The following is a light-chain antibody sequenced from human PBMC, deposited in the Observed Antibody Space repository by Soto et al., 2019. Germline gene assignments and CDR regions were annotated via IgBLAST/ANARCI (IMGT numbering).Light chain of an antibody. Sequence: QPVLTQSPSASASLGASVKLTCTLSSGHSTYAIAWHQQQPEKGPRYLMKLDSDGSHSKGDGIPDRFSGSSSGAERYLTISILQSEDEADYYCQTWATVPDGVFGGGTKVTVL. V-gene: IGLV4-69*01. J-gene: IGLJ3*02. CDR2: LDSDGSH. CDR3: QTWATVPDGV. CDR1: SGHSTYA.